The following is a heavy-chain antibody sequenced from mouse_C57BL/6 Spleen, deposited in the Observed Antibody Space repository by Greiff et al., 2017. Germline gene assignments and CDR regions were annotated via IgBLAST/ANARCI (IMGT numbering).Heavy chain of an antibody. V-gene: IGHV5-16*01. J-gene: IGHJ1*03. CDR1: GFTFSDYY. CDR2: INYDGSST. Sequence: EVHLVESEGGLVQPGSSMKLSCTASGFTFSDYYMAWVRQVPEKGLEWVANINYDGSSTYYLDSLKSRFIISRDNAKNILYLQMSSLKSEDTATYYCARDRGTTVPCWYFDVWGTGTTVTVSS. CDR3: ARDRGTTVPCWYFDV. D-gene: IGHD1-1*01.